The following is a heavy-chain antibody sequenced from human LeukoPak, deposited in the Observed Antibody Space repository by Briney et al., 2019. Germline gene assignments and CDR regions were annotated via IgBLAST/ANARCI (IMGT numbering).Heavy chain of an antibody. D-gene: IGHD3-3*01. CDR2: IYYSGST. J-gene: IGHJ4*02. V-gene: IGHV4-39*07. CDR1: GGSISSSSYY. CDR3: ARGSYDFWSGYSTLDY. Sequence: SETLSLTCTVSGGSISSSSYYWGWIRQPLGKGLEWIGSIYYSGSTYYNPSLKSRVTISVDTSKNQFSLKLSSVTAADTAVYYCARGSYDFWSGYSTLDYWGQGTLVTVSS.